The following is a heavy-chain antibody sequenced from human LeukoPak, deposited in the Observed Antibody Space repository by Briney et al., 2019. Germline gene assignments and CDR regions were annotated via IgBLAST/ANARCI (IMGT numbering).Heavy chain of an antibody. CDR2: IYYSGST. CDR1: GGSISSYY. Sequence: KPSETLSLTCTVSGGSISSYYWSWIRQPPGKGLERIGYIYYSGSTNYNPSLKSRVTMSVDTSRNQVSLKLSSVTAADTAVYYCARGRAQYDSTGYYFWGPGTLVTVSS. J-gene: IGHJ4*02. CDR3: ARGRAQYDSTGYYF. V-gene: IGHV4-59*01. D-gene: IGHD3-22*01.